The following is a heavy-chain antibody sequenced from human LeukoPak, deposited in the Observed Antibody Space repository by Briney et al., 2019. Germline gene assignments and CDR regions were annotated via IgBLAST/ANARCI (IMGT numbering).Heavy chain of an antibody. CDR3: ARGPYSGSYGYYYYYMDV. CDR1: GGSISSYY. V-gene: IGHV4-4*07. D-gene: IGHD1-26*01. Sequence: SETLSLTCTVSGGSISSYYWSWIRQPAGKGLEWIGRIYTSGSTNYNPSLKSRATMSVDTSKNQFSLKLSSVTAADTAVYYCARGPYSGSYGYYYYYMDVWGKGTTVTVSS. CDR2: IYTSGST. J-gene: IGHJ6*03.